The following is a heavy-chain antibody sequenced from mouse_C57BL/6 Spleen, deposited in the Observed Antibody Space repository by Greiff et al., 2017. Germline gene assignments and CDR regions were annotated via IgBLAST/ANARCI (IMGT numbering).Heavy chain of an antibody. CDR3: ARHGSSYLDY. J-gene: IGHJ4*01. CDR1: GFTFSDYG. CDR2: ISSGSSTI. D-gene: IGHD1-1*01. V-gene: IGHV5-17*01. Sequence: EVKLQESGGGLVKPGGSLKLSCAASGFTFSDYGMHWVRQAPEKGLEWVAYISSGSSTIYYADTVKGRFTISRDNAKNTLFLQMTSLRSEDTAMYYCARHGSSYLDYWGQGTSVTVSS.